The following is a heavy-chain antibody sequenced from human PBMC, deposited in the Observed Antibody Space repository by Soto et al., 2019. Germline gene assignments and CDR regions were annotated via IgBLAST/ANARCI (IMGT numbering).Heavy chain of an antibody. D-gene: IGHD6-19*01. CDR3: ARSVGYRSGWWPYHFDY. CDR2: IYHGGSF. CDR1: GVSIGSAGYP. J-gene: IGHJ4*02. Sequence: ASQILSPTCTLPGVSIGSAGYPWNWIRHAPAEALETIGYIYHGGSFLYNPSLKSRVTLSLDRPKNQFSLRLRSVTAADTAVYYCARSVGYRSGWWPYHFDYWGQAVLVTAS. V-gene: IGHV4-30-2*01.